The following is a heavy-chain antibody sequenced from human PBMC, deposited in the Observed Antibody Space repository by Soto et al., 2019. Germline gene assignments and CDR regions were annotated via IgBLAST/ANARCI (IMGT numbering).Heavy chain of an antibody. V-gene: IGHV3-21*01. Sequence: EVQLAESGGGLVKPGGSLRLSCAASGFTFSSYSMNWVRQAPGKGLEWVSSISSSSSYIYYADSVKGRFTISRDKAKNSLYLQMNSLRAEDTAVYYCARDQPGYSYGYGLGYWGQGTLVTVSS. J-gene: IGHJ4*02. CDR3: ARDQPGYSYGYGLGY. CDR1: GFTFSSYS. D-gene: IGHD5-18*01. CDR2: ISSSSSYI.